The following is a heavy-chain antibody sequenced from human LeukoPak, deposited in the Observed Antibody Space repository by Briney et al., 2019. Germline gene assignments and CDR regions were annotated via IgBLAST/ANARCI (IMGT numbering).Heavy chain of an antibody. V-gene: IGHV4-4*07. D-gene: IGHD4-11*01. CDR3: VGCSNYWYYYYGMDV. CDR2: IYTSGST. CDR1: GGSISSYY. J-gene: IGHJ6*02. Sequence: PSETLSLTCTVPGGSISSYYWGWIRQPARKGLEWIGRIYTSGSTNYNPSLKSRVTMSVDTSKNQFSLKLSSVTAADTAVYYCVGCSNYWYYYYGMDVWGQGTTVTVSS.